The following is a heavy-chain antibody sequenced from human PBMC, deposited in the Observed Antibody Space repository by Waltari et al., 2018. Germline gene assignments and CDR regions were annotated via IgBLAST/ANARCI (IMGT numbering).Heavy chain of an antibody. CDR3: ATATAYCSSTSCYVSLDY. D-gene: IGHD2-2*01. Sequence: EVQLVQSGAEVKKPGATVKISCKASGYTFTDYYMPWVQQAPGKGLEWMGRVDPEDGETIYAEKFQGRVTITADTSTDTAYMELSSLRSEDTAVYYCATATAYCSSTSCYVSLDYWGQGTLVTVSS. CDR1: GYTFTDYY. CDR2: VDPEDGET. J-gene: IGHJ4*02. V-gene: IGHV1-69-2*01.